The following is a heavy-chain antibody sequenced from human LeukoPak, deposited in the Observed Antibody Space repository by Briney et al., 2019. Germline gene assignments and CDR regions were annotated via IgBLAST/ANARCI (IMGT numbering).Heavy chain of an antibody. CDR2: ISGSGGST. V-gene: IGHV3-23*01. Sequence: AGGSLRLSCAASGFTFSNYAMSWVRQAPGKGLEWVSAISGSGGSTYYADSVKGRFTISRDNSKNTLYLQMNSLRAEDTAVYYCAKTIRDIVVVPDANLDSWGQGTLVTVSS. CDR1: GFTFSNYA. D-gene: IGHD2-2*01. CDR3: AKTIRDIVVVPDANLDS. J-gene: IGHJ4*02.